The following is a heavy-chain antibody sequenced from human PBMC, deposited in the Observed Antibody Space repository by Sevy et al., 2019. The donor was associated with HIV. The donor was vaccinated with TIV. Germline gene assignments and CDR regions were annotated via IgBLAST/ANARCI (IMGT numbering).Heavy chain of an antibody. Sequence: QLGGSLRLSCTASGFTFRNFAMSWVRQAPGKGLEWVSTISGNGVSTYYADSVKGRFTISRDNSKSTLYLQMSSLRAEDTAVYYCAKDRVVVDSSGSYFYSELQHWGQGTLVTVSS. D-gene: IGHD3-22*01. CDR2: ISGNGVST. CDR3: AKDRVVVDSSGSYFYSELQH. V-gene: IGHV3-23*01. J-gene: IGHJ1*01. CDR1: GFTFRNFA.